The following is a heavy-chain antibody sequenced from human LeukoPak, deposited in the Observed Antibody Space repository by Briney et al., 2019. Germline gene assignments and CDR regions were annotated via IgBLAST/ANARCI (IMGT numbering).Heavy chain of an antibody. CDR2: ISYDGSNK. D-gene: IGHD3-3*01. J-gene: IGHJ6*02. CDR3: AKAPSPMYYDFWSGYYDPYYYGMDV. Sequence: GRSLRLSCAASGFTFSSYDMHWVRQAPGKGLEWVALISYDGSNKYYADSVKGRFTIPRDNSKNTLYLQMNSLRAEDTAIYYCAKAPSPMYYDFWSGYYDPYYYGMDVWGQGATVTVSS. V-gene: IGHV3-30-3*01. CDR1: GFTFSSYD.